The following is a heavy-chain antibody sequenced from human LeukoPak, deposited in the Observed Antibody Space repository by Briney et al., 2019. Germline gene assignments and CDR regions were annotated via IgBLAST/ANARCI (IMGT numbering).Heavy chain of an antibody. V-gene: IGHV1-46*01. D-gene: IGHD2-21*02. CDR3: ASEHIVVVTALLN. J-gene: IGHJ4*02. CDR1: GYTFTSYY. CDR2: INPSGGST. Sequence: ASVRVSCKASGYTFTSYYMHWVRQAPGQGLEWMGIINPSGGSTSYAQKFQGRVTMTRDTSTSTVYMELSSLRSEDTAVYYCASEHIVVVTALLNWSQGTLVTVSS.